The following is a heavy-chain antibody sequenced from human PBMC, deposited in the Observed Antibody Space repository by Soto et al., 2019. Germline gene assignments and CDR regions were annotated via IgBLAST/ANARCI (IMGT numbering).Heavy chain of an antibody. V-gene: IGHV3-23*01. CDR1: GFTFSGYA. CDR3: AAGTGTYYYYGMDV. Sequence: GGSLRLSCAASGFTFSGYAMSWVRQAPGKGLEWVSAISGSGGSTYYADSVKGRFTISRDNSKNTLYLQMNSLRAEDTAVYFSAAGTGTYYYYGMDVWGQGTTVTVSS. D-gene: IGHD6-13*01. CDR2: ISGSGGST. J-gene: IGHJ6*02.